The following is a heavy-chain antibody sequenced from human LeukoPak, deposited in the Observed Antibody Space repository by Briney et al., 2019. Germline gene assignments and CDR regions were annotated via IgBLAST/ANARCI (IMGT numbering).Heavy chain of an antibody. J-gene: IGHJ6*03. CDR2: MNPNSGNT. CDR3: ARDLHSSGWSGTEYYYYYMDV. CDR1: GYTFTSYD. Sequence: ASVKVSCKASGYTFTSYDIDWVRQATGQGLEWMGWMNPNSGNTGYAQKFQGRVTITRNTSISTAYMELSSLRSEDTAVYYCARDLHSSGWSGTEYYYYYMDVWGKGTTVTISS. D-gene: IGHD6-19*01. V-gene: IGHV1-8*03.